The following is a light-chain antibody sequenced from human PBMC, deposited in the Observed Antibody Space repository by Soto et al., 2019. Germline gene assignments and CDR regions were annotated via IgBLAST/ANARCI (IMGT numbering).Light chain of an antibody. Sequence: DIVVTQSPDSLAVSLGERASINCKSSQSVVSRSYNQTYIAWYRQRPGQPPEVLINGASNRASGVPDRFSGRGSWTGFPLPLRRPQAEDGAVYLRHQYYSPPYTFGQGTRLEIK. CDR2: GAS. CDR3: HQYYSPPYT. J-gene: IGKJ2*01. CDR1: QSVVSRSYNQTY. V-gene: IGKV4-1*01.